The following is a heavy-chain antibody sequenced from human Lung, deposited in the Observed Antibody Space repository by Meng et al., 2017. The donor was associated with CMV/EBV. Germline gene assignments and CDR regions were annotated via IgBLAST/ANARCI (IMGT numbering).Heavy chain of an antibody. CDR3: ARGSSREIWTQSVDY. CDR1: GFTVSSNY. V-gene: IGHV3-66*02. CDR2: IYSGGST. D-gene: IGHD2-2*01. Sequence: GXSLKIXCAASGFTVSSNYMSWVRQAPGKGLEWVSVIYSGGSTYYADSVKGRFTISRDNSKNTLYLQMNSLRAEDTAVYYCARGSSREIWTQSVDYWGQRTLVTVSS. J-gene: IGHJ4*02.